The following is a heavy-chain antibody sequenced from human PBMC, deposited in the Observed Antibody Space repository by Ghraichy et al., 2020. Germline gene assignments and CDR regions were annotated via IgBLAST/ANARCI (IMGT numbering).Heavy chain of an antibody. Sequence: GGSLRLSCAASGFTFSSYAMSWVRQAPGKGLEWVSAISGSGGSTYYADSVKGRFTISRDNSKNTLYLQMNSLRAEDTAVYYCAKDGYYYDSSGYYYNYYFDYWGQGTLVTVSS. V-gene: IGHV3-23*01. CDR2: ISGSGGST. J-gene: IGHJ4*02. D-gene: IGHD3-22*01. CDR3: AKDGYYYDSSGYYYNYYFDY. CDR1: GFTFSSYA.